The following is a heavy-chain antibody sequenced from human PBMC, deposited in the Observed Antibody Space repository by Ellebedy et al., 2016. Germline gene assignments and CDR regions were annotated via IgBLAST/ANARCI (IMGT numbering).Heavy chain of an antibody. D-gene: IGHD1-26*01. CDR3: ARGDTTVYYFYMDV. Sequence: GESLKISXITSGFSISGYEMSWVRQAPGKGLEWVSSISGSGGAKYYADSVKGRFTISRDNARNSLFLQMNSLRAEDTAVYYCARGDTTVYYFYMDVWGKGTTVTVSS. CDR2: ISGSGGAK. CDR1: GFSISGYE. V-gene: IGHV3-11*01. J-gene: IGHJ6*03.